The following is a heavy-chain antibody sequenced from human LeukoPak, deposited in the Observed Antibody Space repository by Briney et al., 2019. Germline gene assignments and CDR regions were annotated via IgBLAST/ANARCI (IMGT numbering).Heavy chain of an antibody. CDR1: GFTFDDYA. D-gene: IGHD3-22*01. Sequence: GGSLRLSCAASGFTFDDYAMHWVRQAPGKGLEWVSGISWNSGSIGYADSVKGRFTISRDNAKNSLYLQMNSLRAEDTALYYCAKGTNYYDSSGYHWDYWGQGTLVTVSS. V-gene: IGHV3-9*01. J-gene: IGHJ4*02. CDR3: AKGTNYYDSSGYHWDY. CDR2: ISWNSGSI.